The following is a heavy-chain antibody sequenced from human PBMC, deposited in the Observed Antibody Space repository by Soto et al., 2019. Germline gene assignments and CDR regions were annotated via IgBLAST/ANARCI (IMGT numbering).Heavy chain of an antibody. J-gene: IGHJ5*02. CDR1: GGTFSSYT. Sequence: QVQLVQSGAEVKKPGSSVKVSCKASGGTFSSYTISWVRQAPGQGLEWMGRIIPILGIANYAQKFQGRVTXTXDXXTSTAYMELSSLRSEDTAVYYCAREGNYYDKPFDPWGQGTLVTVSS. V-gene: IGHV1-69*08. D-gene: IGHD3-22*01. CDR2: IIPILGIA. CDR3: AREGNYYDKPFDP.